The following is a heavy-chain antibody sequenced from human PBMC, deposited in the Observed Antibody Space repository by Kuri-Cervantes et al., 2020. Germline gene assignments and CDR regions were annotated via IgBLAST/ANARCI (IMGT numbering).Heavy chain of an antibody. J-gene: IGHJ3*02. CDR3: ARDSKYYYDSSGYLSSLGAFDI. CDR2: INAGNGNT. Sequence: ASVKVSCKASGYTFTSYGISWVRQAPGQGLEWMGWINAGNGNTKYSQKFQGRVTITRDTSASTAYMELSSLRSEDTAVYYCARDSKYYYDSSGYLSSLGAFDIWGQGTMVTVSS. V-gene: IGHV1-3*01. CDR1: GYTFTSYG. D-gene: IGHD3-22*01.